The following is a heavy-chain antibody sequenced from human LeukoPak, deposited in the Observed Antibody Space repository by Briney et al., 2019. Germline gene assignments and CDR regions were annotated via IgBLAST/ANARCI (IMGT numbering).Heavy chain of an antibody. CDR3: ARGRPHGNDY. J-gene: IGHJ4*02. Sequence: GGSLRLSCAASGFTFSSYGMNWVRQAPGKGLVWVSRIASDGSSTTYADSVKGRFSISRDNAKNTLYLQMNSLRVEDTAVYYCARGRPHGNDYWGQGTLVTVSS. D-gene: IGHD4-23*01. CDR1: GFTFSSYG. V-gene: IGHV3-74*01. CDR2: IASDGSST.